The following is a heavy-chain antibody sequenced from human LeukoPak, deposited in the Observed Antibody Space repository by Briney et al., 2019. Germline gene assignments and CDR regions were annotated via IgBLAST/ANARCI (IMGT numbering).Heavy chain of an antibody. D-gene: IGHD3-16*01. Sequence: GGSLRLSCAASGFTFSSFAMSWVRQAPGKGLEWVSAICDSGGGRNYADSVKGRFTISRDNSKNTLYLQMNSLRAEDTAVYYCSKKNWESSALYFFDYRGQGTMVTVSS. CDR2: ICDSGGGR. CDR1: GFTFSSFA. V-gene: IGHV3-23*01. J-gene: IGHJ4*02. CDR3: SKKNWESSALYFFDY.